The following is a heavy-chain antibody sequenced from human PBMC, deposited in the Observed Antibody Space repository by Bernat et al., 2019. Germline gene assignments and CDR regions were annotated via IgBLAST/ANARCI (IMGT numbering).Heavy chain of an antibody. Sequence: QVQLVESGGGVVQPGRSLRLSCAASGFTFSSYGMHWVRQAPAKGLEWVAVIWYDGSNKYYADSVKGRFTISRDNSKNTLYLQMNSLRAEDTAVYYCAREGNDILTEWGMDVWGQGTTVTVSS. CDR1: GFTFSSYG. CDR3: AREGNDILTEWGMDV. J-gene: IGHJ6*02. V-gene: IGHV3-33*01. CDR2: IWYDGSNK. D-gene: IGHD3-9*01.